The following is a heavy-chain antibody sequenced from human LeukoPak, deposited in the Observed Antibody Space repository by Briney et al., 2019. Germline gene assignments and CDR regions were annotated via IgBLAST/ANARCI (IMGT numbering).Heavy chain of an antibody. CDR3: ARFTYTTRPSDV. J-gene: IGHJ6*04. V-gene: IGHV4-4*09. CDR1: GGSISGYY. Sequence: SETLSLTCSVSGGSISGYYWSWIRQPPGQTLEWIGYIYSSGSTNYNPSLQSRVTMSVDTSMNQFSLRLSSVTAADTAVYYCARFTYTTRPSDVWGKGTTVTLSS. D-gene: IGHD3-16*01. CDR2: IYSSGST.